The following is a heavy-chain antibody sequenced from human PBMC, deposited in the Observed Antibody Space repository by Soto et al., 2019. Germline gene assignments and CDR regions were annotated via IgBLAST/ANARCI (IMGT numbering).Heavy chain of an antibody. Sequence: ASVKVSCKASGYTFTSYYIHWVRQAPGQGLEWMGIINPSGGSTSYAQKFQGRVTMTRDTSTSTVYMELSSLRSDDTAIYYCVRVVAIPGYPDNWGQGTLVTVSS. V-gene: IGHV1-46*01. D-gene: IGHD5-12*01. CDR3: VRVVAIPGYPDN. J-gene: IGHJ4*02. CDR1: GYTFTSYY. CDR2: INPSGGST.